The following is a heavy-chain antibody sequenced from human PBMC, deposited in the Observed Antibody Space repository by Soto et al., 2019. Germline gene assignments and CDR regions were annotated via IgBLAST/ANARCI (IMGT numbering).Heavy chain of an antibody. CDR1: DFDFSSYG. CDR2: SSYDGRET. J-gene: IGHJ4*02. V-gene: IGHV3-30*03. Sequence: GGSLRLSCAASDFDFSSYGIHWVRQAPGKGLEWVAASSYDGRETFYADSAKGRFTVSKEMSKNTAFLQMNALRHEDTAVYFCARDSGWPILHFDNWGQGTPVTVSS. D-gene: IGHD3-10*01. CDR3: ARDSGWPILHFDN.